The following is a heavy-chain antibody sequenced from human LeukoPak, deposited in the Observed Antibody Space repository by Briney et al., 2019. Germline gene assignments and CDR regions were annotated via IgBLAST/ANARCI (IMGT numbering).Heavy chain of an antibody. CDR2: IYPGDSDT. D-gene: IGHD3-22*01. CDR1: GYSFTSYW. CDR3: ARQGVYYYDSSGPDY. V-gene: IGHV5-51*01. Sequence: GESLKISCKGSGYSFTSYWIGWVRQMPGKGLEWVGIIYPGDSDTRYSPSFQGQVTISADKSISTAYLQWSSLKASDTAMYYCARQGVYYYDSSGPDYWGQGTLVTVSS. J-gene: IGHJ4*02.